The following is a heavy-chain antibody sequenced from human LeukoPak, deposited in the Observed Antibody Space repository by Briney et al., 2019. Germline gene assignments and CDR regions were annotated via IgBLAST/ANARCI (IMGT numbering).Heavy chain of an antibody. Sequence: ASVKVSCKASGGTFSSYAISWVRQAPGQGLEWMGRIIPILGIANYAQKFQGRVTITADKSTSTAYMELSSLRSEDTAVYYCAREGPHYCDSSGHDYWGQGTLVTVSS. CDR1: GGTFSSYA. CDR3: AREGPHYCDSSGHDY. CDR2: IIPILGIA. V-gene: IGHV1-69*04. J-gene: IGHJ4*02. D-gene: IGHD3-22*01.